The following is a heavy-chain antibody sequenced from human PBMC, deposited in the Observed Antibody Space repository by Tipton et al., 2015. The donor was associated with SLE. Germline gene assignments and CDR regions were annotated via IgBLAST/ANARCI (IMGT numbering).Heavy chain of an antibody. D-gene: IGHD2-15*01. Sequence: SLRLSCAASGFTFSSYSMNWVRQAPGKGLEWVSSISSSSSYIYYADSVKGRFTISRDNAKNSLYLQMNSRRAEDTAVYYCAREGVDYYYYMDVWGKGTTVTVSS. CDR1: GFTFSSYS. CDR3: AREGVDYYYYMDV. V-gene: IGHV3-21*01. CDR2: ISSSSSYI. J-gene: IGHJ6*03.